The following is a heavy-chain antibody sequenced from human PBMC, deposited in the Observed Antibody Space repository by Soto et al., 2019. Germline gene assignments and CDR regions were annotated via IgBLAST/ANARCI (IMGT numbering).Heavy chain of an antibody. CDR3: ARGVDSWSGYLF. Sequence: SETLSLTCTVSGGSISSSSYYWGWIRQPPGKGLEWIGSIYYSGSTYYNPSLKSRVTISVDTSKKQFSLKMTSMTAADRGVYYCARGVDSWSGYLFWGQGTPVTSPQ. J-gene: IGHJ4*02. V-gene: IGHV4-39*01. CDR1: GGSISSSSYY. D-gene: IGHD3-3*01. CDR2: IYYSGST.